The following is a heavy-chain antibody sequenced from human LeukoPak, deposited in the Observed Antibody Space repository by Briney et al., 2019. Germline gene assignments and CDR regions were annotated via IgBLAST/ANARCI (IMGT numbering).Heavy chain of an antibody. Sequence: GGSLRLSCAASGFTFDDYAMHWVRQAPGKGLEWVSGISWNSGSIGYADSVKGRFTISRDNAKNSLYLQMNSLRAEDTAVYYCARMWERLFGYWGQGTLVTVSS. V-gene: IGHV3-9*01. J-gene: IGHJ4*02. CDR1: GFTFDDYA. CDR3: ARMWERLFGY. D-gene: IGHD1-26*01. CDR2: ISWNSGSI.